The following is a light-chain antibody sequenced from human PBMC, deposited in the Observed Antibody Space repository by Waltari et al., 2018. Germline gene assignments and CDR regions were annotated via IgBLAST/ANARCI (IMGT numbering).Light chain of an antibody. CDR1: QSIGSNY. CDR3: QQYNNSPWT. V-gene: IGKV3-20*01. J-gene: IGKJ1*01. Sequence: PGERATLYCRASQSIGSNYLAWYQQRPGQAPRLLIYAASSRATGIPDRFSGGASGTDFTLTISRLEPEDFAVYFCQQYNNSPWTFGQGTKVEIK. CDR2: AAS.